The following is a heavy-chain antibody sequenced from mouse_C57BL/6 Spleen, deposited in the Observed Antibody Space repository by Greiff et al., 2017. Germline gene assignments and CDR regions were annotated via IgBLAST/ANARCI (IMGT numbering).Heavy chain of an antibody. CDR3: AREDYYYGSDAMDY. CDR1: GYTFTSYW. J-gene: IGHJ4*01. V-gene: IGHV1-61*01. D-gene: IGHD1-1*01. CDR2: IYPSDSET. Sequence: QVQLQQPGAELVRPGSSVKLSCKASGYTFTSYWMDWVKQRPGQGLEWIGNIYPSDSETHYNQKFKDKATLTVDKSSSTAYMQLSSLTSEDSAVYYCAREDYYYGSDAMDYWGQGTSVTVSS.